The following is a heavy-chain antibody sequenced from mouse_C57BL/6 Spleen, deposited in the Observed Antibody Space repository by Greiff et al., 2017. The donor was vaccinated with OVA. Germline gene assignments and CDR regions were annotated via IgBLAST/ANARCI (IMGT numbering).Heavy chain of an antibody. CDR1: GYTFTSYW. V-gene: IGHV1-5*01. D-gene: IGHD1-1*01. CDR2: IYPGNSDT. CDR3: TSLITTVVEDY. Sequence: VQLQQSGTVLARPGASVKMSCKTSGYTFTSYWMHWVKQRPGQGLEWIGAIYPGNSDTSYNQKFKGKAKLTAVTSASTAYMELSSLTNEDSAVYYCTSLITTVVEDYWGQGTTLTVSS. J-gene: IGHJ2*01.